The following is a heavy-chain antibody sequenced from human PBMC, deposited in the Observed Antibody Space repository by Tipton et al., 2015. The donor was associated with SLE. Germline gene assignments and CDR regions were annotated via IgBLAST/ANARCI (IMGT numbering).Heavy chain of an antibody. CDR1: GGSISSYY. D-gene: IGHD3-22*01. J-gene: IGHJ4*02. CDR2: IYSSGTT. Sequence: TLSLTCTVSGGSISSYYWNWIRQPPGKGLEWIGYIYSSGTTNYNPSLKSRVTISVDTSKNQFSLKLSSVIAADTAVYYCARAAYYYDSYDYWGQETLVTVSS. V-gene: IGHV4-59*08. CDR3: ARAAYYYDSYDY.